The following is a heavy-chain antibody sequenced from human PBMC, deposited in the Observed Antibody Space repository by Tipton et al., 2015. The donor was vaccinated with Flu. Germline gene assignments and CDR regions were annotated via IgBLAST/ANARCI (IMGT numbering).Heavy chain of an antibody. D-gene: IGHD3-16*01. CDR1: GGSLSSYY. CDR2: IYTSGGT. Sequence: TLSLTCTVSGGSLSSYYWSWIRQPAGKGLEWIGRIYTSGGTKFNPSLRGRLTMSVDASKKEFSLKLSSVTAADTAVYYCAKVKFGWVESWAQGTLVTVSS. V-gene: IGHV4-4*07. CDR3: AKVKFGWVES. J-gene: IGHJ5*01.